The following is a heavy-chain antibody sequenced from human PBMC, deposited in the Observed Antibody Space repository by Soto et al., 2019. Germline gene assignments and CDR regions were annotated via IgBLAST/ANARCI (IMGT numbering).Heavy chain of an antibody. CDR2: IFANGHT. J-gene: IGHJ6*02. CDR3: ARAYCGGDCYTEYYYYYGMDV. CDR1: GGSISEKY. V-gene: IGHV4-4*07. Sequence: SETLSLTCIVSGGSISEKYWNWVRQPPGKGLEWIGLIFANGHTDYNPSLKGRVTISVDTSKNQFSLKLSSVTAADTAVYYCARAYCGGDCYTEYYYYYGMDVWGQGTTVTVSS. D-gene: IGHD2-21*02.